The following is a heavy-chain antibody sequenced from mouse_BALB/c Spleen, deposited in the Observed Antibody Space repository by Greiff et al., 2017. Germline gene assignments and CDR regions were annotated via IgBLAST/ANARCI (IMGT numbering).Heavy chain of an antibody. CDR3: TRSDYGNYGTY. Sequence: QVQLQQPGAELVRPGASVKLSCKASGYTFTSYWINWVKQRPGQGLEWIGNIYPSDSYTNYNQKFKDKATLTVDKSSSTAYMQLSSPTSEDSAVYYCTRSDYGNYGTYWGQGTLVTVSA. CDR1: GYTFTSYW. J-gene: IGHJ3*01. V-gene: IGHV1-69*02. CDR2: IYPSDSYT. D-gene: IGHD2-1*01.